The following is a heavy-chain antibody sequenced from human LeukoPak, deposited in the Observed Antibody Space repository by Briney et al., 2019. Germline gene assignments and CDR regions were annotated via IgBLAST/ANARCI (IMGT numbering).Heavy chain of an antibody. CDR3: ARDRIGTSGFDF. J-gene: IGHJ4*02. V-gene: IGHV6-1*01. CDR1: GDSVSSNSAA. D-gene: IGHD1-1*01. Sequence: SQTLSLTCVISGDSVSSNSAAWNWIRQSPSRGLEWRGRTYYRSKWYHDYAVSVKSRMTFTPDTSKNQFSLQLNSVTPEDTAVYFCARDRIGTSGFDFWGQGTLVTVSS. CDR2: TYYRSKWYH.